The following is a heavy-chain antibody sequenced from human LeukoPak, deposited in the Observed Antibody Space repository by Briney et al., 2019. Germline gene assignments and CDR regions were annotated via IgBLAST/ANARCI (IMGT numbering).Heavy chain of an antibody. CDR1: GFTFSSYW. CDR3: ARGGTAYDYVWGSYRYRGYDAFDI. J-gene: IGHJ3*02. CDR2: IKQDRSEK. Sequence: QTGGSLRLSCAASGFTFSSYWMSWVRQAPGKGLEWVANIKQDRSEKYYVDSVKGRFTISRDNAKNSLYLQMNSLRAEDTAVYYCARGGTAYDYVWGSYRYRGYDAFDIWGQGTMVTVSS. D-gene: IGHD3-16*02. V-gene: IGHV3-7*01.